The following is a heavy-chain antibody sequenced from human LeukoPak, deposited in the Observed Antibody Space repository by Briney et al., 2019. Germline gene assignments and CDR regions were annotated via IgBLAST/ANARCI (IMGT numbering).Heavy chain of an antibody. V-gene: IGHV1-18*01. Sequence: ASVKVSCKASGYTFSSYGISWVRQAPGQGLEWVGWIRPNNGNTNYAQEFQGRVIMTTDTSTSTAYMELRSLRSDETAVYYCARVDLLNGYYFFDYWGQGTLVTVSS. D-gene: IGHD3-9*01. CDR3: ARVDLLNGYYFFDY. CDR1: GYTFSSYG. CDR2: IRPNNGNT. J-gene: IGHJ4*02.